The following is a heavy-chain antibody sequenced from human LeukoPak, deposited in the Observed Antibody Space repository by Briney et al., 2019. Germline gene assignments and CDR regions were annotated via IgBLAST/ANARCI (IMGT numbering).Heavy chain of an antibody. CDR1: GFTFSSYS. J-gene: IGHJ4*02. CDR2: VSSSSSTI. D-gene: IGHD1-26*01. CDR3: ARRGRGSYYGYYFDY. Sequence: PGGSLRLSCAASGFTFSSYSVNWVRQAPGKGLEWVSYVSSSSSTIYYADSVKGRFTISRDNAKNSLYLQMNSLRAEDTAVYYCARRGRGSYYGYYFDYWGQGTLVTVSS. V-gene: IGHV3-48*01.